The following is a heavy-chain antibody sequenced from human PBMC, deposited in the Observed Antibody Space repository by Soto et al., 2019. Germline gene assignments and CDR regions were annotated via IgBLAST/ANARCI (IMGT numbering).Heavy chain of an antibody. V-gene: IGHV3-23*01. D-gene: IGHD4-4*01. CDR2: ISYSGGST. Sequence: EVQLLESGGGLVQPGGSLRLSCVAFEFTFSSYAMSWVRQAPGKGLEWVSAISYSGGSTYYADSVKGRFTISRDNSKNTLYLQMNSLRDEDMAVYYCAKVPTGEMATVFQAFDIWGQGTMVTVSS. CDR1: EFTFSSYA. J-gene: IGHJ3*02. CDR3: AKVPTGEMATVFQAFDI.